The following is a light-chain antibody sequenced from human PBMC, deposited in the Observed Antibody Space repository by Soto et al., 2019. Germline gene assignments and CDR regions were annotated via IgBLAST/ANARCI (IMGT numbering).Light chain of an antibody. V-gene: IGLV2-18*02. J-gene: IGLJ1*01. CDR3: SSYTSSSTYV. CDR2: DVS. CDR1: SSDVGNYNR. Sequence: QSALTQPPSVSGSPGQSVAISCTGTSSDVGNYNRVSWYQQPPGRAPKLMIYDVSNRPSGVPDRFSGSKSGNTASLTISGLQADDEADYYCSSYTSSSTYVFGTGTKLTVL.